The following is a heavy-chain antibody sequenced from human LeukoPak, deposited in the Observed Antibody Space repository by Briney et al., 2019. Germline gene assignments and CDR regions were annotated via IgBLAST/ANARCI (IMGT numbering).Heavy chain of an antibody. CDR1: GGSISSGSYY. D-gene: IGHD3-9*01. CDR3: ARAITINFDY. CDR2: IYTSGST. V-gene: IGHV4-61*02. J-gene: IGHJ4*02. Sequence: SETLSLTCTVSGGSISSGSYYWSWIRQPAGKGLEWSGRIYTSGSTNYNPSLKSRVTISVDTSKNQFSLKLSSVTAADTAVYYCARAITINFDYWGQGTLVTVSS.